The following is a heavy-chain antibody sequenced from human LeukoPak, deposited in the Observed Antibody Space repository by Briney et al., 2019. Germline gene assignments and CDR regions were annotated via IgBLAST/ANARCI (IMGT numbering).Heavy chain of an antibody. V-gene: IGHV3-30*02. D-gene: IGHD3-10*01. CDR3: AKGYGSGSYRLPSSFDY. Sequence: GGSLRLCCAASGFTFSSYGMHWVRQAPGKGLEWVAFIRYDESNKYFADSVKGRFTISRDNAKNTLYLQMNSLRAEDTAVYYCAKGYGSGSYRLPSSFDYWGQGNLVTVSS. CDR2: IRYDESNK. CDR1: GFTFSSYG. J-gene: IGHJ4*02.